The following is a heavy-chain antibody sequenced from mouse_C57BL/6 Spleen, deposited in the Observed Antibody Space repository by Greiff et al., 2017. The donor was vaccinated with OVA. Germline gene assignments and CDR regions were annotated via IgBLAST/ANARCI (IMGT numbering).Heavy chain of an antibody. Sequence: QVQLKESGPGLVQPSQSLSITCTVSGFSLTSYGVHWVRQSPGKGLEWLGVIWSGGSTDYNAAFISRLSISKDNSKSQVFFKMNSRQADDTAIYYCARGPERFITTEGFAYWGQGTLVTVSA. CDR1: GFSLTSYG. CDR2: IWSGGST. V-gene: IGHV2-2*01. CDR3: ARGPERFITTEGFAY. J-gene: IGHJ3*01. D-gene: IGHD1-1*01.